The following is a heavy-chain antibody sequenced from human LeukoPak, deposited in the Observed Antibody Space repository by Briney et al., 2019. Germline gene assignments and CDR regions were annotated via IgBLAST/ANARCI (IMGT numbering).Heavy chain of an antibody. CDR1: GFTFSSYS. Sequence: GGSLRLSCAASGFTFSSYSMNWVRQAPGKGLEWGSYISGSSSTIYYADSVKGRFTISRDNGKNTLYLQMNSLRAEDTAVYYCARDRCSSTNCYHYYFDYWGQGTLVTVSS. V-gene: IGHV3-48*01. CDR2: ISGSSSTI. J-gene: IGHJ4*02. D-gene: IGHD2-2*01. CDR3: ARDRCSSTNCYHYYFDY.